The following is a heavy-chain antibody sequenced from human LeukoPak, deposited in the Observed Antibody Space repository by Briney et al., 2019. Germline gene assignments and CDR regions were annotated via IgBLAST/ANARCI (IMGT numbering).Heavy chain of an antibody. Sequence: GGSLRLSCAASGFTFSSYSMNWVRQAPGKGLEWVSSISTGSSFIYYADSVKGRFTISRDIAKNSLFLQMNSLRAEDTAVYYCAREVYGDNYFDYWGQGTLVTVSS. CDR1: GFTFSSYS. D-gene: IGHD4-17*01. CDR3: AREVYGDNYFDY. CDR2: ISTGSSFI. J-gene: IGHJ4*02. V-gene: IGHV3-21*04.